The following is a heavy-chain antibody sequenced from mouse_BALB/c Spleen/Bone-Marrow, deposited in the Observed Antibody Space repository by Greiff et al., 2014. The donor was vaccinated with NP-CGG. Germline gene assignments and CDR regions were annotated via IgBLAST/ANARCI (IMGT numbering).Heavy chain of an antibody. V-gene: IGHV1-54*01. D-gene: IGHD3-1*01. CDR2: SNPGSGGT. CDR3: ARGTVRGFAY. Sequence: VKLVESGAELVRPGTSVKVSCKASGYAFTNYLIEWVKQRPGQGLEWIGESNPGSGGTNYNEKFKGKATLTADKSSSTAFMQLRSQTSDVSACYCCARGTVRGFAYWGQGTLVTVSA. J-gene: IGHJ3*01. CDR1: GYAFTNYL.